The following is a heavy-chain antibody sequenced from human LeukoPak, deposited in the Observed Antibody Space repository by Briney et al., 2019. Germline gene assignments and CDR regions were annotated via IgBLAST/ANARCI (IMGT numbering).Heavy chain of an antibody. J-gene: IGHJ3*02. CDR1: GGSISSYY. CDR2: INDDGKTT. V-gene: IGHV3-7*01. CDR3: ARDDGYNRFYI. Sequence: ETLSLTCTVSGGSISSYYWSWIRQPPGKGLEWVANINDDGKTTNHVDSVKGRFTISRDNVRNILYLQMNSLRVDDTALYYCARDDGYNRFYIWGQGTMVSVSS. D-gene: IGHD5-24*01.